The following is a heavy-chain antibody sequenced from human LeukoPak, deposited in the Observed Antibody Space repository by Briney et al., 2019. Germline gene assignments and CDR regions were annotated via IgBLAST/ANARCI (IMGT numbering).Heavy chain of an antibody. D-gene: IGHD3-22*01. Sequence: GGSLRPSCAASGFTFSSYWMSWVRQAPGKGLEWVANIKQDGSEKYYVDSVKGRFTISRDNTKNSLYLHMNSLRAEDTAVYYCARDDYYDSSGYYPDYWGQGTLVTVSS. CDR2: IKQDGSEK. CDR1: GFTFSSYW. J-gene: IGHJ4*02. CDR3: ARDDYYDSSGYYPDY. V-gene: IGHV3-7*01.